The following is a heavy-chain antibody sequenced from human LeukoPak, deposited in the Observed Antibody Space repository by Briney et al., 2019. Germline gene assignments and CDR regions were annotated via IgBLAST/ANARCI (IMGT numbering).Heavy chain of an antibody. V-gene: IGHV3-53*01. CDR1: GFTVSSNY. CDR3: ARGGSAVVTPEYFDY. J-gene: IGHJ4*02. CDR2: IYSGGNT. Sequence: PGGSLRLSCAASGFTVSSNYMSWVRQAPGKGLEWVSVIYSGGNTYSADSVKGRFTISRDNSKNTVYLQMNSLRAEDTAVYYCARGGSAVVTPEYFDYWGQGTLVTVSS. D-gene: IGHD4-23*01.